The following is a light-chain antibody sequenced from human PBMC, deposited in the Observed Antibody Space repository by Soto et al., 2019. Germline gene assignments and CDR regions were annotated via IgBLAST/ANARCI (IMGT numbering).Light chain of an antibody. J-gene: IGLJ1*01. V-gene: IGLV2-14*01. CDR3: SSYTTSNTRQIV. CDR1: NSDVVGYNY. Sequence: QSALTQPSSLSGSPGQSVTISCTGTNSDVVGYNYVSWYQQHPGKAPKFMIYDVSNRPSGVSNRFSGSKSGNTASLTISGLQAEDEADYYCSSYTTSNTRQIVFGTGTKVTVL. CDR2: DVS.